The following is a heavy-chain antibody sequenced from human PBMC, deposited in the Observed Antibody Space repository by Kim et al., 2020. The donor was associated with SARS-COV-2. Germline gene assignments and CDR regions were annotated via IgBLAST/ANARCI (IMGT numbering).Heavy chain of an antibody. CDR3: AKRGGGGAVGYFDR. J-gene: IGHJ4*02. CDR2: ISSTGSTT. D-gene: IGHD1-26*01. CDR1: GFIFSNYG. Sequence: GGSLILSCAASGFIFSNYGMTWVRQAPGKGLEWISAISSTGSTTYYADSVRGRFIISRDNSKDTLYLQINSLRADDTAVYYCAKRGGGGAVGYFDRWGQGTLVTVSS. V-gene: IGHV3-23*01.